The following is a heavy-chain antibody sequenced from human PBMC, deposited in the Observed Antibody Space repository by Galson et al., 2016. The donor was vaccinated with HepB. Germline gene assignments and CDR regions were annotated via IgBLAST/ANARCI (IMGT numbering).Heavy chain of an antibody. CDR2: IFQSGGT. V-gene: IGHV4-4*02. CDR3: ARRGVSYSGSGELARAVSPPFDY. D-gene: IGHD3-10*01. Sequence: SETLSLTCAVSGGSINSNNWWTWVRQPPGKGLEWIGEIFQSGGTNYIPSLKSRVTISLDKSKNQFSLKLNSVTAVDTAVYYCARRGVSYSGSGELARAVSPPFDYWGPGTLVTVSS. CDR1: GGSINSNNW. J-gene: IGHJ4*02.